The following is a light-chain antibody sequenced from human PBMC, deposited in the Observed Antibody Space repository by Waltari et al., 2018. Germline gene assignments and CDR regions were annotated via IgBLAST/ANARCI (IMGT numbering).Light chain of an antibody. Sequence: DIQMTQSPSSLSASVGDGVTITCRASQGISNYLAWYQQKPGKVPKVLIYAAFTLQSGVPSRFSGSGSGTDFTLTISSLQPEDVATYYCQKYNSAQENFGPGTKVDIK. CDR2: AAF. CDR1: QGISNY. CDR3: QKYNSAQEN. J-gene: IGKJ3*01. V-gene: IGKV1-27*01.